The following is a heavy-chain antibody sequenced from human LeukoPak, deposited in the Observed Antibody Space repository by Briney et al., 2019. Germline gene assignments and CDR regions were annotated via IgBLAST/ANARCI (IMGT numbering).Heavy chain of an antibody. CDR1: GGSISSSNW. CDR2: IYHSGST. Sequence: PSGTLSLTCAVSGGSISSSNWWSWVRQPPGKGLEWIGEIYHSGSTNYNPSLKSRVTISVDKSKNQFSLKLSSVTAADTAVYYCARVSSLVTIFGVVTSAIDYWGQGTLVTVSS. D-gene: IGHD3-3*01. J-gene: IGHJ4*02. CDR3: ARVSSLVTIFGVVTSAIDY. V-gene: IGHV4-4*02.